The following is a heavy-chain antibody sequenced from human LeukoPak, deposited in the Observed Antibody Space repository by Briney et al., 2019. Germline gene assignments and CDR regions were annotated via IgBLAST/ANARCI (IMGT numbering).Heavy chain of an antibody. V-gene: IGHV3-9*01. CDR3: AKDMSSSWFYYCDY. Sequence: PGSSLTLPCAASGFTFDDYAMHWLRQAPEEGVECVSGISWNSGSIGYADSVKGRFTISRDNAKNSLYLQMNRLRAEDTALYYCAKDMSSSWFYYCDYWDQGTLVTVSS. D-gene: IGHD6-13*01. J-gene: IGHJ4*02. CDR1: GFTFDDYA. CDR2: ISWNSGSI.